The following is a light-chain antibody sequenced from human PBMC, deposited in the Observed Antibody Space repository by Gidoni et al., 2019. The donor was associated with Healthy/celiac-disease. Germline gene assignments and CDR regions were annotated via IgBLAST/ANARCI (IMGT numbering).Light chain of an antibody. CDR2: AAS. CDR1: QSISSY. J-gene: IGKJ4*01. Sequence: DIQMNQSPSSLSASVGVRVTITCRSSQSISSYLNWYQQKPGKAPKLLIYAASSLQSGVPSRFSGSGSGTDFTLTISSLQPEDFATYYCQQSYSTPLTFGGGTKVEIK. V-gene: IGKV1-39*01. CDR3: QQSYSTPLT.